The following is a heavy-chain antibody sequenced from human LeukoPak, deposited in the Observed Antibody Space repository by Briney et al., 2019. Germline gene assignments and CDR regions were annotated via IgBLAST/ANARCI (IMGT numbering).Heavy chain of an antibody. CDR1: GFTFSDYY. D-gene: IGHD6-13*01. Sequence: GGSLRLSCAASGFTFSDYYMSWIRQAPGKGREGVSYISSSGRTIYYAASVKGRLTISRDNAKNSLYLQMNSLSAEDTAVSYCARAYSSSLSWFDPWGQGTLVTVSS. V-gene: IGHV3-11*01. CDR2: ISSSGRTI. J-gene: IGHJ5*02. CDR3: ARAYSSSLSWFDP.